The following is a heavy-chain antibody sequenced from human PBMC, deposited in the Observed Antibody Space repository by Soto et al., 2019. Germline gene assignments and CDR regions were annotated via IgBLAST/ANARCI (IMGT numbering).Heavy chain of an antibody. CDR1: GFTFSSYA. J-gene: IGHJ4*02. Sequence: PGGSLRLSCAASGFTFSSYAMSWVRQAPGKGLEWVSAISGSGGSTYYADSVKGRFTISRDNSKNTLYLQMNSLRAEDTAVYYCAKKLWFGELLFADFDYWGQGTLVTVSS. CDR2: ISGSGGST. D-gene: IGHD3-10*01. CDR3: AKKLWFGELLFADFDY. V-gene: IGHV3-23*01.